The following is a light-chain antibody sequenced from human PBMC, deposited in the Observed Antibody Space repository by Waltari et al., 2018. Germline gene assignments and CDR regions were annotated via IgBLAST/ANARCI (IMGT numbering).Light chain of an antibody. Sequence: DIQMTQSPSSLSASVGDRVTITCRASKSISNHLNWYHQKPGKAPKLLIYAASSLQRGVPSRFRGSSSGTDFTLTISSLQLEDAATYYCQESYSLSWTFGQGTKVEIK. CDR2: AAS. J-gene: IGKJ1*01. CDR3: QESYSLSWT. V-gene: IGKV1-39*01. CDR1: KSISNH.